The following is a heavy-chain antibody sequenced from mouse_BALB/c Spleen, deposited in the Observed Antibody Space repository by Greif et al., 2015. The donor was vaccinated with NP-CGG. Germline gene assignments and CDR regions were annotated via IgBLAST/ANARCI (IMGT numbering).Heavy chain of an antibody. CDR1: GYTFTSYW. CDR2: INPSTGYT. V-gene: IGHV1-7*01. J-gene: IGHJ4*01. CDR3: ARNRNFYAMDY. Sequence: QVQLQQSGAELAKPGASVKMSCKASGYTFTSYWMHWVKQRPGQGLEWIGYINPSTGYTEYNQKFKDKATLTADKSSSTAYMQLSSLTSEDSAVYYCARNRNFYAMDYWGQGTSVTVSS. D-gene: IGHD2-1*01.